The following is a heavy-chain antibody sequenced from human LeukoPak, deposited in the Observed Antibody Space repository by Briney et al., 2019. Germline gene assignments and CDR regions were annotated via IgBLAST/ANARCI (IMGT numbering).Heavy chain of an antibody. CDR1: GFTFSDYY. V-gene: IGHV3-11*01. CDR3: ARDYHYYGSGSPWAY. Sequence: GGSLRLSCAASGFTFSDYYMSWIRQAPGKGLEWVSYISSSGSTKYYADSVKGRFTISRDNAKNSLYLQMNSLRAEDTAVYYCARDYHYYGSGSPWAYWGQGTLVTVSS. D-gene: IGHD3-10*01. J-gene: IGHJ4*02. CDR2: ISSSGSTK.